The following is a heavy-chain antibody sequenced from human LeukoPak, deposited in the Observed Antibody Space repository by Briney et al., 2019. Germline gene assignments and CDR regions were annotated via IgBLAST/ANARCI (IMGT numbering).Heavy chain of an antibody. V-gene: IGHV3-30*18. J-gene: IGHJ4*02. CDR2: ISYDGSTK. CDR3: AKGDSSSWYYFDY. Sequence: PGGSLRLSCAASGFTFSSYGMHWVRQAPGKGLECVAVISYDGSTKYYADSVKGRFTISRDNSKNTLYLQMNSLRAEDTAVYYCAKGDSSSWYYFDYWGQGTLVTVSS. CDR1: GFTFSSYG. D-gene: IGHD6-13*01.